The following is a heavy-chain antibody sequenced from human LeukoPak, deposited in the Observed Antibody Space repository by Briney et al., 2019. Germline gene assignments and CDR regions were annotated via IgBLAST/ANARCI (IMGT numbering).Heavy chain of an antibody. CDR3: ASSRVYYDSSGWTYHMDV. V-gene: IGHV4-34*01. D-gene: IGHD3-22*01. CDR1: GGSFSGYY. J-gene: IGHJ6*02. Sequence: SETLSLTCAVYGGSFSGYYWSWIRQPPGKGLEWIGEINHSGTTHYNPSFRSRVNVSLDTSKNQFSLILSSVTAADTAVYYCASSRVYYDSSGWTYHMDVWGQGTTVTVSS. CDR2: INHSGTT.